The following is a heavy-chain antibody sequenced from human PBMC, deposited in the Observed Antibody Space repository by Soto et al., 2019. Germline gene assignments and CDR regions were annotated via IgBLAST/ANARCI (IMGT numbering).Heavy chain of an antibody. J-gene: IGHJ5*02. V-gene: IGHV1-18*01. CDR1: GYTFTSYG. CDR2: SSAYNGNT. CDR3: ARTPLPGSSLGWFDP. Sequence: ASVKVSCKASGYTFTSYGISWVRQAPGQGLEGVGCSSAYNGNTNYAQKLQGRVTMTTDTSTSTAYMELRRLRYDDTAVYYGARTPLPGSSLGWFDPWGQGTLVTVSS. D-gene: IGHD3-10*01.